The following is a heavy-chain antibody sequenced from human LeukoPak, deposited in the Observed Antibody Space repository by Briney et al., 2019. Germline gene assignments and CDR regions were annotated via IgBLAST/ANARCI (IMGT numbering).Heavy chain of an antibody. J-gene: IGHJ4*02. CDR3: AKDERFGEFPLGTFDC. V-gene: IGHV3-23*01. Sequence: GGSLRLSCAASGFTLSRYAMTWVRQAPGKGLDWVAAISGSGGSTYYADSVKGRFTVSRENSKNTVYMKMNSLRAEDTAVYYCAKDERFGEFPLGTFDCWGQGTLVTVSS. CDR2: ISGSGGST. CDR1: GFTLSRYA. D-gene: IGHD3-10*01.